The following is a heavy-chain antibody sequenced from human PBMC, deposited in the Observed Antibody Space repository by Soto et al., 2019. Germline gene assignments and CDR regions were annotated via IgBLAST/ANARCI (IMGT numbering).Heavy chain of an antibody. J-gene: IGHJ4*02. V-gene: IGHV3-23*01. D-gene: IGHD4-17*01. CDR2: ITDNGRST. CDR1: GFTFSRDG. Sequence: EVQLLESGGGLVQAGGSLRLSCVASGFTFSRDGMSWVRQAPGKGLEWVSLITDNGRSTYYADSVKGRFTISRDNTKNTLFLQMNSLRAEDTAVYYCAKERATTTAFDYWGQGALVTVSS. CDR3: AKERATTTAFDY.